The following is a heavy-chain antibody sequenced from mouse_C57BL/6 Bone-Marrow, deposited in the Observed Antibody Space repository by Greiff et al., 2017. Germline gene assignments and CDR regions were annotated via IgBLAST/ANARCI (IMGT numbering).Heavy chain of an antibody. CDR2: ISSGGSYP. V-gene: IGHV5-6*01. Sequence: EVKLVESGGDLVKPGGSLKLSCAASGFTFSSYGMSWVRQTPDKRLEWVATISSGGSYPYYPDSVKGRFTISRDNAKNTLYLQMSSLKSEDTAMYYCARPYYAMDYWGQGTSVTVSS. CDR1: GFTFSSYG. J-gene: IGHJ4*01. CDR3: ARPYYAMDY.